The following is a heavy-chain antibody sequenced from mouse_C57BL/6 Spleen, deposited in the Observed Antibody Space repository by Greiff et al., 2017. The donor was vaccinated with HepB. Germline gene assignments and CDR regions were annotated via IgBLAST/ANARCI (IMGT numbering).Heavy chain of an antibody. J-gene: IGHJ3*01. CDR1: GYTFTNYW. Sequence: QVQLQQSGAELVRPGTSVKMSCKASGYTFTNYWIGWAKQRPGHGLEWIGDIYPGGGYTNYNEKFKGKATLTADKSSSTAYMQFSSLTSEDSAIYYCARRGDLTGFAYWGQGTLVTVSA. CDR2: IYPGGGYT. V-gene: IGHV1-63*01. CDR3: ARRGDLTGFAY.